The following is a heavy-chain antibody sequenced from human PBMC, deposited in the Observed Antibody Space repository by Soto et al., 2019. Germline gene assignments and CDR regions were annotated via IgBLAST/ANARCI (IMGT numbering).Heavy chain of an antibody. D-gene: IGHD4-4*01. J-gene: IGHJ5*02. CDR1: GGSIRSSSYY. CDR3: ARHPSNFWFDP. Sequence: SXTPSLTCTVSGGSIRSSSYYWGWIRQPRGEGLEWIGXIYYSXSPYYNKSLKXXVTVSVDXXKNQFSLKMSSVTAADTAVYYCARHPSNFWFDPWGQGTLVTVSS. V-gene: IGHV4-39*01. CDR2: IYYSXSP.